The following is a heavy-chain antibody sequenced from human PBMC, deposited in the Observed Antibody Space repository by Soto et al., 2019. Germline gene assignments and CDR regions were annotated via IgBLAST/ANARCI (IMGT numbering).Heavy chain of an antibody. J-gene: IGHJ4*02. V-gene: IGHV3-15*07. CDR3: VTDTRSPTSPLHDY. CDR2: IKSKADAETI. D-gene: IGHD2-2*01. Sequence: GGSLRLSCAASGFTFSKAWMNWVRQAPGKGLEWVGRIKSKADAETIDYAAPVKGRFTISRDDSENTVYLQMNSLKTEDTAVYYCVTDTRSPTSPLHDYWGQGALVTVSS. CDR1: GFTFSKAW.